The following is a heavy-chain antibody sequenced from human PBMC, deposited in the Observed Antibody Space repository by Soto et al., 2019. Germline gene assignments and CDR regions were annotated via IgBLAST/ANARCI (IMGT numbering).Heavy chain of an antibody. CDR2: INPNSGGT. CDR1: GYTFTGCY. CDR3: ARDGYCSSTSCQAGMDV. Sequence: GASVKVSCKSSGYTFTGCYMHWVRQAPGQGLEWMGWINPNSGGTNYAQKFQGWVTMTRDTSISTAYMELSRLRSDDTAVYYCARDGYCSSTSCQAGMDVWGQGTTVTVSS. V-gene: IGHV1-2*04. D-gene: IGHD2-2*03. J-gene: IGHJ6*02.